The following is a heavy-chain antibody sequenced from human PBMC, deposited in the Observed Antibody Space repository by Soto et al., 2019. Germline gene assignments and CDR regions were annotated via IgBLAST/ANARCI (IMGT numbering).Heavy chain of an antibody. CDR3: AKNYYFDY. CDR1: GFIFTSYA. CDR2: INVDDST. J-gene: IGHJ4*02. Sequence: EVQLLESGGDLVQPRGSLRLTCAASGFIFTSYAMSWVRQVPGKGLEWVSSINVDDSTYYTESVRGRFTVSRDNSKNTLYLQMNSLRAEDTALYYCAKNYYFDYWGRGTLVTVSS. V-gene: IGHV3-23*01.